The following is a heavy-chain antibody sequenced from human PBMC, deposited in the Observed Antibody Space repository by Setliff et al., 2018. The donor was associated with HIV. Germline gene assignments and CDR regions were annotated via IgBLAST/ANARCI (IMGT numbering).Heavy chain of an antibody. Sequence: LRLSCAASGFTFSNYAMHWVRQAPGKGLEWVAVISYDGSNKYYADFVKGRFTISRDNSKNTLYLQMNSLRVEDTAVYYCARETMYDSRGYLSHYFDYWGQGTPVTVSS. D-gene: IGHD3-22*01. V-gene: IGHV3-30-3*01. CDR2: ISYDGSNK. CDR3: ARETMYDSRGYLSHYFDY. CDR1: GFTFSNYA. J-gene: IGHJ4*02.